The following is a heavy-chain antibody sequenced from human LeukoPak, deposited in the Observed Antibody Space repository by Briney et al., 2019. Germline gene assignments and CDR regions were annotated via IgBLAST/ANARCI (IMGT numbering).Heavy chain of an antibody. D-gene: IGHD6-6*01. CDR1: GVSISSSTHY. J-gene: IGHJ5*02. V-gene: IGHV4-39*07. CDR2: LYYGGST. CDR3: ARDRLSGAARAVNWFDP. Sequence: SETLSLTCTVSGVSISSSTHYWAWIRQTPGKGLEWIGSLYYGGSTYYNPSLKSRVTISVDTSKNQFSLKLSSVTAADTAVYYCARDRLSGAARAVNWFDPWGQGTLVTVSS.